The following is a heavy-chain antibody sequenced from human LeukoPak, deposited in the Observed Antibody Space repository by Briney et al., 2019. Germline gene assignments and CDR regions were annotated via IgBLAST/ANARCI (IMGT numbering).Heavy chain of an antibody. CDR1: GYSISSGYY. Sequence: PSETLSLTCAVSGYSISSGYYWGWIRQPPGKGLEWIGGIYHSGSTYYNPSLKSRVTISVDTSKNQFSLKLSSVTAADTAVYYCARVPAAIGWFDPWGQGTLVTVSS. CDR2: IYHSGST. D-gene: IGHD2-2*02. V-gene: IGHV4-38-2*01. J-gene: IGHJ5*02. CDR3: ARVPAAIGWFDP.